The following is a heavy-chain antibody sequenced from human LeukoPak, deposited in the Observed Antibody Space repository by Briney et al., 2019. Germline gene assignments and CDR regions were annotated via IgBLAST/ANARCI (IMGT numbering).Heavy chain of an antibody. D-gene: IGHD3-16*01. J-gene: IGHJ4*02. CDR2: ISPSGSSI. V-gene: IGHV3-48*03. Sequence: PGGSLRLSCVASGFTFSSYAMNWVRQAPGKGLEWVSYISPSGSSIYYADSVKGRFTISRDNAKNSLFLQMNSLRAEDTAVYYCASGGRISSWGQGTLVTVSS. CDR1: GFTFSSYA. CDR3: ASGGRISS.